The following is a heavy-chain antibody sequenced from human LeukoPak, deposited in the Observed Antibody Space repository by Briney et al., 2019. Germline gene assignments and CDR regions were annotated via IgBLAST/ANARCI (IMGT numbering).Heavy chain of an antibody. Sequence: SETLSLTCAVYGGSFSGYYWSWIRQPPGKGLEWIGEIYHGGSTTYNPSLKSRVTISVDTSKNQFSLKLSSVTAADTAVYYCASDERSFWYEYWGQGTLVTVSS. J-gene: IGHJ4*02. CDR3: ASDERSFWYEY. V-gene: IGHV4-34*01. CDR1: GGSFSGYY. CDR2: IYHGGST. D-gene: IGHD6-13*01.